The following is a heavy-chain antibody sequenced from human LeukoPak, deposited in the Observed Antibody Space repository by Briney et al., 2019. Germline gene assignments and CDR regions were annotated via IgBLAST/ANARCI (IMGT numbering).Heavy chain of an antibody. J-gene: IGHJ2*01. D-gene: IGHD1-14*01. V-gene: IGHV3-23*01. Sequence: GGSLRLSCAASGFTFSSFAMSWVRQAPGKGLEWVSGISGRGAGTYYADSVKGRFTISRDNSKNTLCLQINSLRAEDTAVYYCAKAGTGDWSLDLWGRGTLVTVSS. CDR3: AKAGTGDWSLDL. CDR2: ISGRGAGT. CDR1: GFTFSSFA.